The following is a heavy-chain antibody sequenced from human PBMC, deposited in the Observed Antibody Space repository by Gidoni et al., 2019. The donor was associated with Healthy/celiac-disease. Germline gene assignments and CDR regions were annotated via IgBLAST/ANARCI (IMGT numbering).Heavy chain of an antibody. Sequence: QVQLVQSGAEVKKPGSSVKVPCKPSAGPFRRHAISWVRQAPGQGLEWMGGIIPIFGTANYAQKFQGRVTITADESTSTAYMELSSLRSEDTAVYYCAIFSPGIAAAGTPFDYWGQGTLVTVSS. CDR2: IIPIFGTA. V-gene: IGHV1-69*01. CDR1: AGPFRRHA. J-gene: IGHJ4*02. CDR3: AIFSPGIAAAGTPFDY. D-gene: IGHD6-13*01.